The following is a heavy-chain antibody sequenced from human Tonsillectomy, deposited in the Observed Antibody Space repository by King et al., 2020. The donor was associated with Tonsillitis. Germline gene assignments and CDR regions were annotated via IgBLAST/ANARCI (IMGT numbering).Heavy chain of an antibody. D-gene: IGHD3-22*01. CDR1: GFTFSSYS. Sequence: VQLVESGGGLVQPGGSLRLSCAASGFTFSSYSMNWVRQAPGKGLEWVSNITSSSSTIYYADSVKGRFTISRDNAKNSLYLQMKSLRDEETAVYYCARKGYYPIVDFDYWGQGTLVTVSS. CDR3: ARKGYYPIVDFDY. J-gene: IGHJ4*02. V-gene: IGHV3-48*02. CDR2: ITSSSSTI.